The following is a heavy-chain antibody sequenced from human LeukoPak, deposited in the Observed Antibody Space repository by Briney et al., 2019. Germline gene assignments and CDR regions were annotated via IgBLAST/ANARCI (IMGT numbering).Heavy chain of an antibody. D-gene: IGHD6-13*01. V-gene: IGHV4-34*01. J-gene: IGHJ4*02. CDR3: AREKGYSSSWYRVDY. CDR2: INHSGST. CDR1: GGSFSGYY. Sequence: SETLSLTCAVSGGSFSGYYWSWIRQPPGKGLEWIGEINHSGSTNYNPSLKSRVTISVDTSKNQFSLKLSSVTAADTAVYYCAREKGYSSSWYRVDYWGQGTLVTVSS.